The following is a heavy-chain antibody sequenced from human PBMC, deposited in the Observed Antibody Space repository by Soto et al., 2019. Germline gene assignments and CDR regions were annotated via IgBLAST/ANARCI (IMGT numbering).Heavy chain of an antibody. J-gene: IGHJ4*02. CDR2: INPNTGGT. CDR1: GYTFTGYY. Sequence: ASVKVSCKASGYTFTGYYIHWVRQAPGQGLEWMGWINPNTGGTNYAQKFQGRVTMTRDTSISTAYMELSRLRSDDTALYYCARDTRISAAGTLDYWRPGTLVTVPS. D-gene: IGHD6-13*01. V-gene: IGHV1-2*02. CDR3: ARDTRISAAGTLDY.